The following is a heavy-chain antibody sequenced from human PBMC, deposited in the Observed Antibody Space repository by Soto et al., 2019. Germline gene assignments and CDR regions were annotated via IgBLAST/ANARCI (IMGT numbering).Heavy chain of an antibody. Sequence: SEILSITCAIYVGSFSVYYWSWIRQPPGKGLEWIGEINHSGSTNYNPSLKSRVTISVDTSKNQFSLKLSSVTAADTAVYYCARASRVVVVPDASPPFDYWGQGTMVTVSS. J-gene: IGHJ4*02. CDR3: ARASRVVVVPDASPPFDY. V-gene: IGHV4-34*01. CDR1: VGSFSVYY. D-gene: IGHD2-2*01. CDR2: INHSGST.